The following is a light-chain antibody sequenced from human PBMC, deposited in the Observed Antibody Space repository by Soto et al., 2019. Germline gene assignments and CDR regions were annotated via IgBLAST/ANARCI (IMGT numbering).Light chain of an antibody. V-gene: IGLV2-18*02. Sequence: QLVLTQPPSVSGSPGQSVAISCTGTSSDVGSYNRVSWYQQPPGTAPKLMIYEVSNRPSGVPDRFSGSKSGNTASLTISGLQAEDEADYYCISYTSSSTYVVFGGGTKLTVL. CDR2: EVS. CDR1: SSDVGSYNR. J-gene: IGLJ2*01. CDR3: ISYTSSSTYVV.